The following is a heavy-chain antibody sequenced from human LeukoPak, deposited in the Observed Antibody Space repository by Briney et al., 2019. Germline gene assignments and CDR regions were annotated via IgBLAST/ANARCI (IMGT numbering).Heavy chain of an antibody. CDR2: ISGDKT. V-gene: IGHV3-23*01. CDR1: GFTFSTYA. CDR3: AKVVFVLTNLYYFDC. D-gene: IGHD3-10*01. Sequence: QSGGSLRLSCAASGFTFSTYAINWVRQAPGKGLEWVSAISGDKTYYADSVKGRFTISRDNAKNSLYLQMNSLRAEDTAVYFCAKVVFVLTNLYYFDCWGQGTLVTVSS. J-gene: IGHJ4*02.